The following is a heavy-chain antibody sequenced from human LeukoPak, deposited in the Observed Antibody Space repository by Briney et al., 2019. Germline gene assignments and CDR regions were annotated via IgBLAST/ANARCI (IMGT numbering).Heavy chain of an antibody. Sequence: GGPLRLSCTVSGFTVSSNSMSWVRQAPGKGLEWVSSISSSSSYIYYAGSVKGRFTISRDNAKNSLYLQMNSLRAEDTAVYYCARWYYYETSGLYYGSFDNWGQGTLVTVSS. CDR3: ARWYYYETSGLYYGSFDN. J-gene: IGHJ5*02. D-gene: IGHD3-22*01. V-gene: IGHV3-21*04. CDR2: ISSSSSYI. CDR1: GFTVSSNS.